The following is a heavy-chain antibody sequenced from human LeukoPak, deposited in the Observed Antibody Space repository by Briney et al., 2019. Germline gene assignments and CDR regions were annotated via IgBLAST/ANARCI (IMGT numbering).Heavy chain of an antibody. D-gene: IGHD4-17*01. Sequence: AGGSLRSTCAAPEFTFSRYAMTWVRQAPGKGLEWVSSITSRDGRTSYADSVKGRFTVSRDDSKNTLYLQMNYLRVEDTAVYYCARDPNGDYLGAFEYWGRGTLVTVSS. CDR3: ARDPNGDYLGAFEY. CDR1: EFTFSRYA. CDR2: ITSRDGRT. V-gene: IGHV3-23*01. J-gene: IGHJ3*01.